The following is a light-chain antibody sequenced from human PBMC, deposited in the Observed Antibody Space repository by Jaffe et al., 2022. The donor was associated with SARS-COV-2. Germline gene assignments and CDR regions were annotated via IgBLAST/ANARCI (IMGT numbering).Light chain of an antibody. J-gene: IGLJ3*02. V-gene: IGLV2-8*01. CDR2: EVN. Sequence: QSALTQPPSASGSPGQSVTISCTGTSSDVGAYNYVSWYQQHPGKAPKLMIYEVNKRPSGVPDRFSGSKSGNTASLTVSGLQAEDEADYYCSSYAGSSNLGVFGGGTKLTVL. CDR3: SSYAGSSNLGV. CDR1: SSDVGAYNY.